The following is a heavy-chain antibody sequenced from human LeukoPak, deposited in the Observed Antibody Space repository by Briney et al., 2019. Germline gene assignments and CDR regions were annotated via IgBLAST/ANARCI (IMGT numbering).Heavy chain of an antibody. Sequence: SQTLSLTCTVSGGSISSGSYYWSWIRQPAGKGLEWIGRIYTSGSTNYNPSLKSRVTISVDTSKNQFSLELSSVTAADTAVYYCAREEYSGYVAYYGMDVWGQGTTVTVSS. J-gene: IGHJ6*02. CDR2: IYTSGST. CDR1: GGSISSGSYY. D-gene: IGHD5-12*01. V-gene: IGHV4-61*02. CDR3: AREEYSGYVAYYGMDV.